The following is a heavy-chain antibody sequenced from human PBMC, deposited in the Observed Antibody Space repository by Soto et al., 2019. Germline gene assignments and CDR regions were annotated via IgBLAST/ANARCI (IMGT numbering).Heavy chain of an antibody. J-gene: IGHJ4*02. Sequence: ASVKVSCKASGCTFTSYGISWVRQAPGQGLEWMGWISAYNGNTNYAQKLQGRVTMTTDTSTSTAYMELRSLRSDDTAVYYCARDKYYYDSSGYPADYWGQGTLVTVSS. V-gene: IGHV1-18*04. CDR2: ISAYNGNT. CDR1: GCTFTSYG. CDR3: ARDKYYYDSSGYPADY. D-gene: IGHD3-22*01.